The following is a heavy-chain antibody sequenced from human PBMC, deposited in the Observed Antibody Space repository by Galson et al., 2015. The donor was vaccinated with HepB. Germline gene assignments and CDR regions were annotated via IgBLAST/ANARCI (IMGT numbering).Heavy chain of an antibody. CDR1: GYSFTSYW. CDR3: ATRITDNLYSSGETDY. J-gene: IGHJ4*02. V-gene: IGHV5-10-1*01. CDR2: IDPSDSYT. Sequence: QSGAEVKKPGESLRISCKGSGYSFTSYWISWVRQMPGKGLEWMGRIDPSDSYTNYSPSFQGHVTISADKSISTAYLQWSSLKASDTAMYYCATRITDNLYSSGETDYWGQGTLVTVSS. D-gene: IGHD6-19*01.